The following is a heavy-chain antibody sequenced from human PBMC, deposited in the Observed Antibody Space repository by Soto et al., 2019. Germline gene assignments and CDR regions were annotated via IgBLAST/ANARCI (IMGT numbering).Heavy chain of an antibody. Sequence: QVQLQQWGAGLLKPSETLSLTCAVYGGSFSGYYWSWIRQPPGKGLEWIGEINHSGSTNYNPSLKSRVTISVDTSKNQFSLKLSSVTAADTAVYYCATESYYDFWSGYYKNWGQGTLVTVSS. CDR3: ATESYYDFWSGYYKN. CDR1: GGSFSGYY. J-gene: IGHJ4*02. V-gene: IGHV4-34*01. CDR2: INHSGST. D-gene: IGHD3-3*01.